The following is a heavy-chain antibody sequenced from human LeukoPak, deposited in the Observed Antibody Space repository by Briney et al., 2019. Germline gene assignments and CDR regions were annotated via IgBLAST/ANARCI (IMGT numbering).Heavy chain of an antibody. J-gene: IGHJ3*01. CDR2: IYYTGST. D-gene: IGHD1-14*01. V-gene: IGHV4-59*01. CDR3: ARGTYNTSPPDL. Sequence: SETLSLICTVSGGSIRSNYWSWVRQPPGKGLEWVGYIYYTGSTKYNPSLKSRVTISVDTSRSQFSLKLSSVTAADTAVYYCARGTYNTSPPDLWGQGTMVTVSS. CDR1: GGSIRSNY.